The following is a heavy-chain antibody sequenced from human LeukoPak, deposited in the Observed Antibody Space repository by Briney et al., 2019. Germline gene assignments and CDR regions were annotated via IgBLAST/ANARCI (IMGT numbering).Heavy chain of an antibody. D-gene: IGHD1-26*01. CDR2: IYSGGST. CDR1: GFTVSSNY. Sequence: GGSLRLSCAASGFTVSSNYMSWVRQAPGKGLEWVSVIYSGGSTYYADSVKGRFTISRDDSKNTLYLQMNSLRAEDTAVYYCARVVGADYYYYGMDVWGQGTTVTVSS. V-gene: IGHV3-53*01. CDR3: ARVVGADYYYYGMDV. J-gene: IGHJ6*02.